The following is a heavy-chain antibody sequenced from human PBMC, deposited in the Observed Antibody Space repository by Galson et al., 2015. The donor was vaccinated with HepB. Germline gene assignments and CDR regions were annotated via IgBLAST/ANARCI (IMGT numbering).Heavy chain of an antibody. J-gene: IGHJ3*02. CDR3: ARGHRWAVPDAFDI. V-gene: IGHV4-34*01. Sequence: ETLSLTCAVYGGSFSGYYWSWIRQPPGKGLEWIGEINHSGSTNYNPSLKSRVTISVDTSKNQFSLKLSSVTAADTAVYYCARGHRWAVPDAFDIWGQGTMVTVSS. CDR2: INHSGST. D-gene: IGHD1-26*01. CDR1: GGSFSGYY.